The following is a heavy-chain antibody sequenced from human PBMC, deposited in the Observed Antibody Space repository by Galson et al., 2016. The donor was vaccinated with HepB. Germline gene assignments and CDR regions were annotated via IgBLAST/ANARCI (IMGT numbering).Heavy chain of an antibody. CDR1: GFTFRNHQ. J-gene: IGHJ4*02. CDR3: ARDLSGPDY. V-gene: IGHV3-74*01. CDR2: IEPDGNSP. Sequence: SLRLSCAVSGFTFRNHQMHWLRQVPGKGLVRVSRIEPDGNSPIYADSVKGRFTISRDNAENMLYLQMNSLRAEDTAIYYCARDLSGPDYWGQGTLVTVSS.